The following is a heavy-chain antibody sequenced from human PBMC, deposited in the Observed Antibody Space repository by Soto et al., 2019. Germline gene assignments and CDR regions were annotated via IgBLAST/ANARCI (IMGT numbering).Heavy chain of an antibody. Sequence: QVQLVESGGGVVQPGRSLRLSCAASGFTFSSYGMHWVRQAPGKGLGWVAVISYDGSNKYYRDSVKGRFTISRDNSKNTLYLQMNSLRADDTAVYYCAKPPLVWAHYYGMDVWGQGTTVTVSS. D-gene: IGHD2-2*01. J-gene: IGHJ6*02. V-gene: IGHV3-30*18. CDR1: GFTFSSYG. CDR3: AKPPLVWAHYYGMDV. CDR2: ISYDGSNK.